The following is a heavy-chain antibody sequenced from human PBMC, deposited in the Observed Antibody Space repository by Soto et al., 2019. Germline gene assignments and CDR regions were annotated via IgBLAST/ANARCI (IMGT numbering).Heavy chain of an antibody. D-gene: IGHD3-22*01. Sequence: QVQLQESGPGLVKPSGTLSLTCAVSGGSISSSNWWSWVRQPPGKGLEWIGEIYHSGSTNYNPSLKSRVTISVDKSKNQFSLKLSSVTAADTAVYYCARDSGEGYYYDSSGYYLDYWGQGTLVTVSS. CDR2: IYHSGST. CDR3: ARDSGEGYYYDSSGYYLDY. V-gene: IGHV4-4*02. J-gene: IGHJ4*02. CDR1: GGSISSSNW.